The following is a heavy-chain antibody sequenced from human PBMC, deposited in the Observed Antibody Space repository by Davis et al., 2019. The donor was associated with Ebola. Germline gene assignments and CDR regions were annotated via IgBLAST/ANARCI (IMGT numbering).Heavy chain of an antibody. Sequence: PGGSLRLSCAVYGGSFSGYYWSWIRQPPGKGLEWIGEIYHSGSTNYNPSLKSRVTISVDTSKNQFSLKLSSVTAADTAVYYCARITYYDFWSGYPGAFDIWGQGTMVTVSS. CDR2: IYHSGST. D-gene: IGHD3-3*01. CDR3: ARITYYDFWSGYPGAFDI. J-gene: IGHJ3*02. V-gene: IGHV4-34*01. CDR1: GGSFSGYY.